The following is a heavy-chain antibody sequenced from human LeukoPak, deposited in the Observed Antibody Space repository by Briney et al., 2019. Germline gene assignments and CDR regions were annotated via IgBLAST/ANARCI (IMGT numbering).Heavy chain of an antibody. CDR2: IYYSGST. J-gene: IGHJ3*02. CDR3: ATITIFGVVIIPGAFDI. V-gene: IGHV4-59*01. CDR1: GGSISSYY. D-gene: IGHD3-3*01. Sequence: SETLSLTCTVSGGSISSYYWNWIRQPPGKGLEWIGYIYYSGSTNHNPSLKSRVTISVDTSKNQFSLKLSSVTAADTAVYYCATITIFGVVIIPGAFDIWGQGTMVTVSS.